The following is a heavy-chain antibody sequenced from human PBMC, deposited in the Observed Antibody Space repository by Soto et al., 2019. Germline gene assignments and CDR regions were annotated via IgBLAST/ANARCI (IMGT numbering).Heavy chain of an antibody. V-gene: IGHV3-9*01. CDR2: IFWDGNRM. Sequence: GGSLRLSCAASGLNVSYNYMNWVRQAPGKGLEWVSGIFWDGNRMDYADSVKGRFFISRDNAKNSLYLQMNSLREDDTALYYCTKDINMGGVDVWGQGTTVTVSS. D-gene: IGHD3-10*01. J-gene: IGHJ6*02. CDR3: TKDINMGGVDV. CDR1: GLNVSYNY.